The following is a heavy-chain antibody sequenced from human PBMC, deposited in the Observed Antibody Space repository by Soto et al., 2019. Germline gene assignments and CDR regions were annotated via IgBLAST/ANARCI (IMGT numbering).Heavy chain of an antibody. CDR1: GGSISSGDYY. V-gene: IGHV4-30-4*01. CDR3: ARERALIWFGVRQIDAFDI. D-gene: IGHD3-10*01. CDR2: IYYSGST. Sequence: SETLSLTCTVSGGSISSGDYYWSWIRQPPGKGLEWIGYIYYSGSTYYNPSLKSRVTISVDTSKNQFSLKLSSVTAADTAVYYCARERALIWFGVRQIDAFDIWGQGTMVTV. J-gene: IGHJ3*02.